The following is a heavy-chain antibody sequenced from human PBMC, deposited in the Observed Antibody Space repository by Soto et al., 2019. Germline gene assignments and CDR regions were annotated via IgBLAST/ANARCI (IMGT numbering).Heavy chain of an antibody. V-gene: IGHV6-1*01. CDR1: GDSVSSSSAA. J-gene: IGHJ5*02. CDR3: ARDTDSRFDP. CDR2: TYYRSQWYS. D-gene: IGHD2-21*01. Sequence: QVQLQQSGPGLVKPSQTLSLTCDISGDSVSSSSAAWNWIRQSPSRGLEWLGRTYYRSQWYSDYAVSVKSRITINPDTSKNQISLQMNSVTPEDTAVYYCARDTDSRFDPWGQGTLVTVSS.